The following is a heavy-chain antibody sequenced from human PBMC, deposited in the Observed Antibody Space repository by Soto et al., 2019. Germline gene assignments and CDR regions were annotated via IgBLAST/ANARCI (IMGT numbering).Heavy chain of an antibody. CDR1: GYTFTSYG. V-gene: IGHV1-18*04. Sequence: QVQLVQSGAEVKKPGASVKVSCKASGYTFTSYGISWVRQAPGQGLEWMGWISAYNGNTNYAQKLQGRVTMTTDRVTSRAYMGLRSLRSDDTVVYYCARDGPGEVVRGVIGSDYWGQGTLVTVSS. D-gene: IGHD3-10*01. CDR2: ISAYNGNT. J-gene: IGHJ4*02. CDR3: ARDGPGEVVRGVIGSDY.